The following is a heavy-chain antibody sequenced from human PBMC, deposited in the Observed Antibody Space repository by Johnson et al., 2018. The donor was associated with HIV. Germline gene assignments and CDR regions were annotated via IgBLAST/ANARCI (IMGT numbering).Heavy chain of an antibody. J-gene: IGHJ3*02. Sequence: QMLLVESGGGLVQPGGSLRLSCAASGFTFSSYAMHWVRQAPGKGLEWVAVISYDGSNKYYADSVKGRFTISRDNSKNTLYLQMNSLRAEDTAVYYCARGKYYYDSSGYYGPKTNNGAFDIWGQGTMVTVSS. CDR3: ARGKYYYDSSGYYGPKTNNGAFDI. D-gene: IGHD3-22*01. CDR1: GFTFSSYA. V-gene: IGHV3-30*04. CDR2: ISYDGSNK.